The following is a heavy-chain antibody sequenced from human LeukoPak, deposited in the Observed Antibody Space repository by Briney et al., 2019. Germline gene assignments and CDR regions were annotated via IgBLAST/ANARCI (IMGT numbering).Heavy chain of an antibody. D-gene: IGHD5-24*01. CDR2: ISYDGSNK. CDR3: AKGRDGPDP. J-gene: IGHJ3*01. Sequence: GGSLRLSCAASGFRFSNYWMAWVRQAPGKGLEWVAAISYDGSNKYYADSVKGRFTISRDNSKNTLYLQMNSLRAEDTAVYYCAKGRDGPDPWGQGTMVTVSS. CDR1: GFRFSNYW. V-gene: IGHV3-30*18.